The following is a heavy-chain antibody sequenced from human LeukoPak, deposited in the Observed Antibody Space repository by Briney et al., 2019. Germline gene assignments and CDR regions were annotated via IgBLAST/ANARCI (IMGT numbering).Heavy chain of an antibody. Sequence: SVKVSCKASGGTFSSYAISWVRQAPGQGLEWMGGIIPIFGTANYAQKFQGRVTITTDESTSTAYMELSSLRSEDTAVYYCARGQSGLRFLEWLEGRPESYYYMDVWGKGSTVTVSS. J-gene: IGHJ6*03. V-gene: IGHV1-69*05. D-gene: IGHD3-3*01. CDR3: ARGQSGLRFLEWLEGRPESYYYMDV. CDR2: IIPIFGTA. CDR1: GGTFSSYA.